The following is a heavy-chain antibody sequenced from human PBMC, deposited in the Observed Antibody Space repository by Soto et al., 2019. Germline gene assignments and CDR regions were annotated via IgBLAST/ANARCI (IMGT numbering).Heavy chain of an antibody. CDR2: INPNRGGT. J-gene: IGHJ5*02. CDR1: GYTFTGYD. D-gene: IGHD2-8*01. V-gene: IGHV1-2*04. Sequence: ASVKVSCKASGYTFTGYDMHWVRQAPGQGLEWMGWINPNRGGTNYAQKFQGWVTMTRDTSISTAYMELSRLRSDDTAVYYCAREIKYGLSFFSAGFDPWGQGTPVTLPS. CDR3: AREIKYGLSFFSAGFDP.